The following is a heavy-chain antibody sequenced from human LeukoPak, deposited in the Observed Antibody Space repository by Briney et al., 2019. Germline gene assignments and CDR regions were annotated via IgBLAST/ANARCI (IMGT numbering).Heavy chain of an antibody. CDR3: ARAFRKYSSSSVRPYYYYGMDV. J-gene: IGHJ6*02. CDR1: GGSFSGYY. Sequence: SETLSLTCAVYGGSFSGYYWSWIRQPPGKGLEWIGGINHSGSTNYNPSLKSRVTISVDTSKNQFSLKLSSVTAADTAVYYCARAFRKYSSSSVRPYYYYGMDVWGQGTTVTVSS. V-gene: IGHV4-34*01. CDR2: INHSGST. D-gene: IGHD6-6*01.